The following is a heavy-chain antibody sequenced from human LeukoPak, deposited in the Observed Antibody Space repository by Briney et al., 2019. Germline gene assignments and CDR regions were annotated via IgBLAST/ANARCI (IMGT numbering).Heavy chain of an antibody. D-gene: IGHD2-2*01. V-gene: IGHV3-7*01. Sequence: GGSLRLSCAASGFAFSSYGMSWVRQAPGKGLEWVANINQDGGEKFYVDSVKGRFTISRDNAKNSLYLQMNSLRAEDTAMYYCARDIVVVPATFDYWGQGTLVSVSS. CDR2: INQDGGEK. CDR3: ARDIVVVPATFDY. CDR1: GFAFSSYG. J-gene: IGHJ4*02.